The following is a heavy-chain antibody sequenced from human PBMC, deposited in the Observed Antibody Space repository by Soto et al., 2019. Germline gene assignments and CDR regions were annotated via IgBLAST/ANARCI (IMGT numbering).Heavy chain of an antibody. Sequence: QVQLVQSGAEVQKPGSSVKVSCKASGGTFSSYAISWVRQAPGQGLEWMGGIIPIFGTANYAQKFQGRVTITADESTSTAYMELSSLRSEDTAVYYCAQRHYDILTGYPPGDYWGQGTLVTVSS. D-gene: IGHD3-9*01. CDR1: GGTFSSYA. CDR2: IIPIFGTA. V-gene: IGHV1-69*01. J-gene: IGHJ4*02. CDR3: AQRHYDILTGYPPGDY.